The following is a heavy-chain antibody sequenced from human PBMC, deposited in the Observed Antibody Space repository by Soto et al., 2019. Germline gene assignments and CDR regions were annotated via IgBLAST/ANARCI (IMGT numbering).Heavy chain of an antibody. Sequence: GGSLRLSCAASGFTVSSNYMSWVRQAPGKGLVWVSRINSDGSSTSYAESVKGRFTISRDNAKNTLYLQMNSLRAEDTAVYYCAKLGFDYWGQGTLVTVSS. CDR3: AKLGFDY. V-gene: IGHV3-74*01. CDR1: GFTVSSNY. D-gene: IGHD1-26*01. CDR2: INSDGSST. J-gene: IGHJ4*02.